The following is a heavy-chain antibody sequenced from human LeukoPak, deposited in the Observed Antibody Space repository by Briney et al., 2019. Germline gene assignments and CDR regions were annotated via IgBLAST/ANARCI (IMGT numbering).Heavy chain of an antibody. CDR1: GYTFTSYG. CDR2: ISAYNGNT. CDR3: ARGRGNYVWGSHRYTQDFDY. D-gene: IGHD3-16*02. V-gene: IGHV1-18*01. Sequence: ASVKVSCKASGYTFTSYGISWVRQAPGQGLEWMGWISAYNGNTNYAQKLQGRVTMTTDTSTSTAYMELRSLRSDDTAVYYCARGRGNYVWGSHRYTQDFDYWGQGTLVTVSS. J-gene: IGHJ4*02.